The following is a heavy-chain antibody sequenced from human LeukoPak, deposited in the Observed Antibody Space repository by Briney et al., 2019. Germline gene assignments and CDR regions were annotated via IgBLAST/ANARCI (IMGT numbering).Heavy chain of an antibody. J-gene: IGHJ4*02. D-gene: IGHD4-17*01. Sequence: GESLKISCKASGCSFTTYWIGWVRQMPGKGLEWMGIIFPGASDTRYSPSFQGQVTISVDTSISTVYLQWSSLKASDTAMYFCATTTSGWGLGTLVTVSS. CDR2: IFPGASDT. V-gene: IGHV5-51*01. CDR1: GCSFTTYW. CDR3: ATTTSG.